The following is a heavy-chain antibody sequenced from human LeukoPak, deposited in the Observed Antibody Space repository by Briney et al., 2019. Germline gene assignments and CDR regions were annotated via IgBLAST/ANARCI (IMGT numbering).Heavy chain of an antibody. CDR3: ARQYLGLPPAATAGTPSDDDGGAGHAFDI. V-gene: IGHV3-7*01. Sequence: GGSLRLSCAASGFTFSSYWMSWVRQAPGKGLEWVANIKQDGSEKYYVDSVKGRFTISRDNAKNSLYLQMNSLRAEDTAVYYCARQYLGLPPAATAGTPSDDDGGAGHAFDIWGQGTMVTVSS. J-gene: IGHJ3*02. D-gene: IGHD2-2*01. CDR1: GFTFSSYW. CDR2: IKQDGSEK.